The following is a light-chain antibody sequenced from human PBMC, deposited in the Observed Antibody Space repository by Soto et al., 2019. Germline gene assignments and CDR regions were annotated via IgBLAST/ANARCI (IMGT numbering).Light chain of an antibody. V-gene: IGLV1-47*01. CDR3: AAWDDSLSGPEV. CDR2: RNN. Sequence: QSVLTQPPSASGTPGQRVTISCSGSSSNIGSNYVYWYQQLPGTAPKLLIYRNNQRPSGVPDRFSGSESGTSASLAISGLRSEDEADYYCAAWDDSLSGPEVFGTGTKLTVL. CDR1: SSNIGSNY. J-gene: IGLJ1*01.